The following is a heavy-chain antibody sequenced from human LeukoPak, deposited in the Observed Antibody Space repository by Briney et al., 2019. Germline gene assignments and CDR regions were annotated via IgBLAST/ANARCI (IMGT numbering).Heavy chain of an antibody. V-gene: IGHV1-18*01. J-gene: IGHJ4*02. Sequence: GASMKVSCKASGYTFSTYGINWVRQAPGQGLEWMGWISPYNANTNYTQKLQGRVTMSTDTSTSTAYMELRGLRSDDTAVYYCATSYTSGWVDFDYWGQGTLVTVSS. CDR2: ISPYNANT. CDR1: GYTFSTYG. CDR3: ATSYTSGWVDFDY. D-gene: IGHD6-19*01.